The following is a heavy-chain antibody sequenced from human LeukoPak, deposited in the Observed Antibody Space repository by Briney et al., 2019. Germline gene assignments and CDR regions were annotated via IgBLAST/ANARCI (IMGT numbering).Heavy chain of an antibody. D-gene: IGHD6-13*01. CDR2: IYSGGST. CDR1: GVTVSSNY. J-gene: IGHJ4*02. CDR3: ARDVTGSSWTDY. Sequence: GGSLRLSCAASGVTVSSNYMSWVRQAPGKGLEWVSVIYSGGSTYYADSVKGRFTISRDNSKNTLYLQMNSLRAEDTAVYYCARDVTGSSWTDYWGQGTLVTVSS. V-gene: IGHV3-53*01.